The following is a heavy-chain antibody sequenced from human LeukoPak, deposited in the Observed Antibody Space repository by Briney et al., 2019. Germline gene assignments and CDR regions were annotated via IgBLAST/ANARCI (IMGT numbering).Heavy chain of an antibody. CDR3: ARMRGRYCSSNGCYVEY. Sequence: GGSLRLSCAASGFTFSSYAMHWVRQAPGKGLEWVAVMSYDGGNKYYADSVKGRFTISRDNSKNTLYLQMNSLRVEDTAVYYCARMRGRYCSSNGCYVEYWGQGALVTVSS. CDR1: GFTFSSYA. V-gene: IGHV3-30-3*01. J-gene: IGHJ4*02. D-gene: IGHD2-2*01. CDR2: MSYDGGNK.